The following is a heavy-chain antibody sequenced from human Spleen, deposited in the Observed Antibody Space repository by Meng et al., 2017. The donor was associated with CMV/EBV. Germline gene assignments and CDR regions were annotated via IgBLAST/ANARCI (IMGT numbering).Heavy chain of an antibody. CDR3: ARGLTGTTIDYFDY. V-gene: IGHV3-30*04. CDR2: ISRSGTNK. CDR1: GFSFRNYA. D-gene: IGHD1-7*01. J-gene: IGHJ4*02. Sequence: PGFSFRNYATHWVRQAPGKGLEWVAVISRSGTNKYYADSVKGRFTISRDNSKNTLNLQMNSLRVEDTAVYYCARGLTGTTIDYFDYWGQGTLVTVSS.